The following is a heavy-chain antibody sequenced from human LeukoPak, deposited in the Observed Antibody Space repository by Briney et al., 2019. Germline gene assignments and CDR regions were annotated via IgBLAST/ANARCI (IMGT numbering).Heavy chain of an antibody. J-gene: IGHJ4*02. D-gene: IGHD2-2*01. V-gene: IGHV1-18*01. CDR2: ISAYNGNT. Sequence: ASVKVSCKASGYTFTSYGISWVRRAPGQGLEWMGWISAYNGNTNYAQKLQGRVTMTTDTSTSTAYMELRSLRSDDTAVYYCARQDQYCSSTSCYFELTDYWGQGTLVTVSS. CDR3: ARQDQYCSSTSCYFELTDY. CDR1: GYTFTSYG.